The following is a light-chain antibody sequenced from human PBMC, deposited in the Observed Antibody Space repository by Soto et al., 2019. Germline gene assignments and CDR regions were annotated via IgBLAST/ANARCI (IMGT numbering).Light chain of an antibody. CDR2: NAS. CDR3: QQYNSYST. V-gene: IGKV1-5*03. J-gene: IGKJ1*01. Sequence: DIQMTQSPSTLSASEGDRVTITCRASQSISSWLAWYQQKPGKAPKLLIYNASSLTSGVSSRFSGSGSGTDFPLTISSQQPDDFATYYWQQYNSYSTFGQGTKVEIK. CDR1: QSISSW.